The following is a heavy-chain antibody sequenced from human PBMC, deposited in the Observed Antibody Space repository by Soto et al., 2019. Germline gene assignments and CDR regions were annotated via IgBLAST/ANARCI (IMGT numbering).Heavy chain of an antibody. Sequence: GGSLRLSCAASGFTFSSYAMHWVRQAPGKGLEWVAVISYDGSNKYYADSVKGRFTISRDNSKNTLYLQMNSLRAEDTAVYYCARGAQNVWGSYRYNNYYYGMDVWGQGTTVTVSS. CDR3: ARGAQNVWGSYRYNNYYYGMDV. V-gene: IGHV3-30-3*01. CDR1: GFTFSSYA. CDR2: ISYDGSNK. D-gene: IGHD3-16*02. J-gene: IGHJ6*02.